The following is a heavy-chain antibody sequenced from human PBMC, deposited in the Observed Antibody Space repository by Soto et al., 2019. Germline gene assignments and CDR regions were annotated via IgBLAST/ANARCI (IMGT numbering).Heavy chain of an antibody. V-gene: IGHV1-46*02. CDR3: ARDSVVVVPAAMNYYYYGMDV. CDR2: INTSGGST. Sequence: ASVKVSCKASGYIFNKYHVHWVRQAPGQGLEWMGIINTSGGSTSYAQKFQGRVTMTRDTSTSTVYMELSSLRSEDTAVYYCARDSVVVVPAAMNYYYYGMDVWGQGTTVTVSS. D-gene: IGHD2-2*01. J-gene: IGHJ6*02. CDR1: GYIFNKYH.